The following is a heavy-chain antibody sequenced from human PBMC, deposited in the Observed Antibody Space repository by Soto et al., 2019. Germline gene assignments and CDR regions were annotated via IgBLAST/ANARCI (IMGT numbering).Heavy chain of an antibody. CDR2: IYHSGST. V-gene: IGHV4-4*02. CDR3: ARESITIFGVEIYYSYGMDV. CDR1: GGSISSSNW. J-gene: IGHJ6*02. Sequence: SETLSLTCAVSGGSISSSNWWSWVRQPPGKGLEWIGEIYHSGSTDYNPSLKSRVTISVDKSKNQFSLKLSSVTAADTAVYYCARESITIFGVEIYYSYGMDVWRQGTTVTVSS. D-gene: IGHD3-3*01.